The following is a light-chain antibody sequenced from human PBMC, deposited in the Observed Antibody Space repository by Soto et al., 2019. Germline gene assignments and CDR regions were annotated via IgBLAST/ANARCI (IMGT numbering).Light chain of an antibody. Sequence: QSALTQPPSASGSPGQSVTISCTGTSSDVGTHGYVSWYQQHAGKAPKLVIYDVTKRPSGVPDRFSGSKSGNTASLTVSGLQAEDEADYYCMCYAGGNNWVFGGRTKLTVL. CDR3: MCYAGGNNWV. CDR2: DVT. J-gene: IGLJ3*02. V-gene: IGLV2-8*01. CDR1: SSDVGTHGY.